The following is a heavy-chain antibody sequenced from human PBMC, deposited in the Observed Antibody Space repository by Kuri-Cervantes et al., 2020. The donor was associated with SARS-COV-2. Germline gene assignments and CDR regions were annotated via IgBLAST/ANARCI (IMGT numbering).Heavy chain of an antibody. Sequence: LSLTCAASGFTFSSYAMSWVRQAPGKGLEWVSVIYSGGSSTYYADSVKGRFTISRDNSKNTLYLQMNSLRAEDTAVYYCARDLLNYYDSSGYGYWGQGTLVTVSS. V-gene: IGHV3-23*03. D-gene: IGHD3-22*01. CDR1: GFTFSSYA. CDR2: IYSGGSST. CDR3: ARDLLNYYDSSGYGY. J-gene: IGHJ4*02.